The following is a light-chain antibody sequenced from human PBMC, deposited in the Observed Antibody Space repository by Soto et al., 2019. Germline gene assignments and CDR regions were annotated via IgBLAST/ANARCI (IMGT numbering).Light chain of an antibody. J-gene: IGKJ1*01. CDR1: QSISSW. CDR2: DAS. V-gene: IGKV1-5*01. Sequence: DIQLTQSPSTLSASVGDRVTITCRASQSISSWLAWYQQKPGKAPKLLIYDASSLESGVPSRFSGSSATEDTPLTSSRLQQDDAAYYYHQQNETYLKTFGQGTKVDIK. CDR3: QQNETYLKT.